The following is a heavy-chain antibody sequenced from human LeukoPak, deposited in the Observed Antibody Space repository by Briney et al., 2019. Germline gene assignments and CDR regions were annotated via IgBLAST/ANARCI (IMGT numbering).Heavy chain of an antibody. Sequence: SETLSLTCTVSGGSISSSSYYWGWIRQPPGKGLEWIGSIYYSGSTYYNPSLKSRVTISVDTSKNQFSLKLSSVTAADTAVYYCARVPPVYDSSGYYFDYWGQGTLVTVSS. CDR1: GGSISSSSYY. D-gene: IGHD3-22*01. V-gene: IGHV4-39*07. CDR3: ARVPPVYDSSGYYFDY. CDR2: IYYSGST. J-gene: IGHJ4*02.